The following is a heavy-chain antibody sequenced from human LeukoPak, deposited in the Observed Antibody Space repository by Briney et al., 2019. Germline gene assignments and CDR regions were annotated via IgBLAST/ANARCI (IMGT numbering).Heavy chain of an antibody. CDR3: ARVRGGVWGSYRYDY. D-gene: IGHD3-16*02. J-gene: IGHJ4*02. CDR2: ISRDSAYM. CDR1: GFTFTTYD. Sequence: PGGSLRLSCAASGFTFTTYDMNWVRQAPGQGLDLVSYISRDSAYMSLADSVKGRLTISRDNAKNSLYLQMNSLRAEDTAVYYCARVRGGVWGSYRYDYWGQETLVTVSS. V-gene: IGHV3-21*01.